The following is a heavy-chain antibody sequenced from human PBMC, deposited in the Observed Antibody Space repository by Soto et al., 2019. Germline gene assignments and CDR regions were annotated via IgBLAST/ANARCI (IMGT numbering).Heavy chain of an antibody. CDR3: ARDIIVVDLYYYYGMDV. CDR1: GYTFTSYY. CDR2: INPSGGST. D-gene: IGHD3-22*01. V-gene: IGHV1-46*01. Sequence: ASVKVSCKASGYTFTSYYMHWVRQAPGQGLEWMGIINPSGGSTSYAQKFQGRVTMTRDTSTSTVYMELSSLRSEDTAVYYCARDIIVVDLYYYYGMDVWGQGTTVTVSS. J-gene: IGHJ6*02.